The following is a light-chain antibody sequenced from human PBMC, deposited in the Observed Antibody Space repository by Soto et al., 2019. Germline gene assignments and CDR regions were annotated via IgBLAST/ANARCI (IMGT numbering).Light chain of an antibody. CDR3: SSYTSSSTLV. CDR1: SSDVGGYNY. V-gene: IGLV2-14*01. CDR2: GVS. Sequence: QSALTQPPSASGSPGQSITISCTGTSSDVGGYNYVSWYQQPPGKAPKLIIYGVSNRPSGVSIRFSGSKSGNTASLTISGLQAEDEADYYCSSYTSSSTLVFGGGTKLTVL. J-gene: IGLJ2*01.